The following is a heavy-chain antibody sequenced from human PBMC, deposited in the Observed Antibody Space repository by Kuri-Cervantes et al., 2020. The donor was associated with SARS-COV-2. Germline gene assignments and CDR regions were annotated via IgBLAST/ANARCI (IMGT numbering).Heavy chain of an antibody. CDR1: GYTFTGYY. V-gene: IGHV1-2*04. D-gene: IGHD6-13*01. CDR3: ARDERGYSSNWFDP. CDR2: INPNSGGT. Sequence: ASVKVSCKASGYTFTGYYMHWVQQAPGQGLEWMGWINPNSGGTNYAQKFQGWVTMTRDTSISTAYMELSRLRSDDTAVYYCARDERGYSSNWFDPWGQGTLVTVSS. J-gene: IGHJ5*02.